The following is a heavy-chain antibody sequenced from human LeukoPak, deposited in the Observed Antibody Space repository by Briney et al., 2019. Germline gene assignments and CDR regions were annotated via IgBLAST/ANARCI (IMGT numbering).Heavy chain of an antibody. V-gene: IGHV3-74*01. CDR3: ARAAAGSTGRIDY. J-gene: IGHJ4*02. CDR2: INYDGSST. Sequence: PGGSLRLSCAASGFTFSSYAMSWVRQAPGKGLVWVSHINYDGSSTTYADSVKGRFTISRDNAKNTLYLLMNSLRAEDTAVCYCARAAAGSTGRIDYWGQGSLVTVSS. D-gene: IGHD6-13*01. CDR1: GFTFSSYA.